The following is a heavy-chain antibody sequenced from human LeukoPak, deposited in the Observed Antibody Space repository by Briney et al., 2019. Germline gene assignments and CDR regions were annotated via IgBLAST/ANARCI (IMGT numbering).Heavy chain of an antibody. Sequence: GGSLRLSCAASGFTFSSYAMSWVRQAPGKGLEWVSAISGSGGSTYYADSVKGRFTVSRDNSKNTLYLQMNSLRAEDTAVYYCAKPLYYYDSSGYYTDYWGQGTLVTVSS. CDR2: ISGSGGST. V-gene: IGHV3-23*01. D-gene: IGHD3-22*01. CDR3: AKPLYYYDSSGYYTDY. J-gene: IGHJ4*02. CDR1: GFTFSSYA.